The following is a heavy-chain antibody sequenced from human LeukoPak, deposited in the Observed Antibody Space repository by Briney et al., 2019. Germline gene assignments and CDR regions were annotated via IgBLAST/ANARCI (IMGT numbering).Heavy chain of an antibody. J-gene: IGHJ3*02. CDR2: IYPGDSDA. CDR1: GYSFTSYW. D-gene: IGHD3-3*01. Sequence: GESLKISCKGSGYSFTSYWIGWVRQMPGKGLEWMGIIYPGDSDARYSPSFQGQVTISADKSISTAYLQWSSLKASDTAMYYCARPPSNRVVIDAFDIWGQGTMVTVSS. CDR3: ARPPSNRVVIDAFDI. V-gene: IGHV5-51*01.